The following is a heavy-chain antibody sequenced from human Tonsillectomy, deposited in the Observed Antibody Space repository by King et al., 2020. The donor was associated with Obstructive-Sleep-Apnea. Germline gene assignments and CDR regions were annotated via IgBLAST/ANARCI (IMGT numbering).Heavy chain of an antibody. CDR3: ARPGSSSWPYFDY. Sequence: VQLQESGPGLVKPSETLSLTCTVSVGSISSYYWSWIRQPPGKGLEGIGYIYYSGSTNYNTSLKSRVTISVDTSKNQFSLKLSSVTAADTAVYYCARPGSSSWPYFDYWGQGTLVTVSS. CDR1: VGSISSYY. V-gene: IGHV4-59*08. CDR2: IYYSGST. J-gene: IGHJ4*02. D-gene: IGHD6-13*01.